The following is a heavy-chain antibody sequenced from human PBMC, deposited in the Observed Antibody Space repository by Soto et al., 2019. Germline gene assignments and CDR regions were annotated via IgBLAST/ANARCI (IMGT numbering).Heavy chain of an antibody. Sequence: QVQLVQSGAEVKKPGSSVKVSCKASGGTFNTYAMTWVRQAPGQGLEWMGGIIPIFGTTSYAQNIQERVTMTADESTSTVYIELRSLKSEDTAAYYCARAVISAPYFYYGMAVWGHGTTVTVSS. CDR3: ARAVISAPYFYYGMAV. J-gene: IGHJ6*02. CDR2: IIPIFGTT. D-gene: IGHD3-10*01. V-gene: IGHV1-69*01. CDR1: GGTFNTYA.